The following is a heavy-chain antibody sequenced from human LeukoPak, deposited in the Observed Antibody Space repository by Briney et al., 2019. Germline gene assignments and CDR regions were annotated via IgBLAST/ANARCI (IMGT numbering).Heavy chain of an antibody. CDR3: ARRGGYDSSYDY. J-gene: IGHJ4*02. CDR2: IYYSGST. V-gene: IGHV4-39*01. D-gene: IGHD5-12*01. CDR1: GGSISISTYF. Sequence: PSETLSLTCTVSGGSISISTYFWGWIRQPPGKGLEWIGDIYYSGSTYYNPSLKSRVTISIDTSKNQFSLKLSSVTTADTAVYYCARRGGYDSSYDYWGQGILVTVSS.